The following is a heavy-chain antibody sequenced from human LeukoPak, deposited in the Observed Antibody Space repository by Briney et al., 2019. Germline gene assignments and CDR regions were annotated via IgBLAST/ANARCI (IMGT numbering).Heavy chain of an antibody. V-gene: IGHV5-51*01. CDR2: IYPGDSDT. CDR1: GYSFTSYW. D-gene: IGHD3-10*01. CDR3: AREYYYGSGSYWNFDY. Sequence: KHGESLKISCKGSGYSFTSYWIGWVRQMPGKGLEWMGIIYPGDSDTRYSPSFQGQVTISADKSISTAYLQWSSLKASDTAMYYCAREYYYGSGSYWNFDYWGQGTLVTVSS. J-gene: IGHJ4*02.